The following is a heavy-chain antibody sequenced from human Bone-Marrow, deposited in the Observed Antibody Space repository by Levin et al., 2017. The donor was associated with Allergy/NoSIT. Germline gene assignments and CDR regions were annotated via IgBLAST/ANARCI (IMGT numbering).Heavy chain of an antibody. CDR3: ATSLYYDSGRGPFDP. D-gene: IGHD1-26*01. CDR1: GYTLTDLS. J-gene: IGHJ5*02. CDR2: FDPEDDKT. V-gene: IGHV1-24*01. Sequence: ASVKVSCKVSGYTLTDLSIHWVRQAPAKGLEWMAGFDPEDDKTVFAQKFQDTVTMTEDTSTDTAYMELINLRSEDTAVYFCATSLYYDSGRGPFDPWGQGTLVTVSS.